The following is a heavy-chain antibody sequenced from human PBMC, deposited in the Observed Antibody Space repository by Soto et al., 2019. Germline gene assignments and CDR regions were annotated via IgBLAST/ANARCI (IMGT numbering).Heavy chain of an antibody. Sequence: QVQLVQSGAEVKKSGASMKVSCKASGYTFTNYGVAWVRRAPGQGLEWMGWISGNNGDTKYAQNLQNRVTMTTDTSTNTAYMEVRSLRSDDKAVYYCGRGGLAVSGTYDYWGQGTLVTVSS. V-gene: IGHV1-18*01. CDR3: GRGGLAVSGTYDY. CDR1: GYTFTNYG. CDR2: ISGNNGDT. J-gene: IGHJ4*02. D-gene: IGHD6-19*01.